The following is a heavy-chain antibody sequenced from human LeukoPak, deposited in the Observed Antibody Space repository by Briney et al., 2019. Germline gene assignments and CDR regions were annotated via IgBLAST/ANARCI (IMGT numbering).Heavy chain of an antibody. V-gene: IGHV4-39*01. CDR3: ARSTTNWFDP. CDR1: GVSISSSYYY. J-gene: IGHJ5*02. Sequence: SETLSLTCTVSGVSISSSYYYWGWIRQPPGKRLEWIGRIYYSGNTYYNPSLKSRVTISVDTSKTQFSLKLSSVTAADTAVYYCARSTTNWFDPWGQGTLVTVSS. D-gene: IGHD1-1*01. CDR2: IYYSGNT.